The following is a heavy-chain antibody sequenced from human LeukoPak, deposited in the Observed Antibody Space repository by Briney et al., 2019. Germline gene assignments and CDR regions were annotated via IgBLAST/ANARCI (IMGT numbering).Heavy chain of an antibody. Sequence: PGGSLRLSCTVSGFTVSSNSMSWVRQAPGKGLEWVSFIYSDNTHYSDSVKGRFTISRDNAKNSLYLQMNSLRAEDTAVYYCASYYDFWSGYYTYYLDYWGQGTLVTVSS. CDR3: ASYYDFWSGYYTYYLDY. CDR2: IYSDNT. V-gene: IGHV3-53*01. D-gene: IGHD3-3*01. J-gene: IGHJ4*02. CDR1: GFTVSSNS.